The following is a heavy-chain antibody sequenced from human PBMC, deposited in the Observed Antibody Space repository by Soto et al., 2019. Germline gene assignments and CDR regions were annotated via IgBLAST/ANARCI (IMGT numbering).Heavy chain of an antibody. CDR1: GFTFSSYA. CDR2: ISYDGSNK. J-gene: IGHJ4*02. D-gene: IGHD3-22*01. V-gene: IGHV3-30-3*01. Sequence: QVQLVESGGGVVQPGRSLRLSCAASGFTFSSYAMHWVRQAPGKGLEWVAVISYDGSNKYYADSVKGRFTISRDNSKNTLYLQVNSLRAEDTAVYYCARSVLYYYDSSGSFDYWGQGTLVTVSS. CDR3: ARSVLYYYDSSGSFDY.